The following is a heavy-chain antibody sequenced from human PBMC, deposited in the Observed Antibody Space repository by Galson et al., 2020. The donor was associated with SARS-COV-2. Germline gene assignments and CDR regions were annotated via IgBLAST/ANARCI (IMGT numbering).Heavy chain of an antibody. V-gene: IGHV4-39*01. D-gene: IGHD5-18*01. CDR3: ARPAMVGGILVWIYP. J-gene: IGHJ5*02. CDR1: GGPISITSCY. Sequence: ETSETLSLPCTVSGGPISITSCYWGWIRQPPGKGLAWIGGIYYSGNTYYNPSLKTPVTISVDPSKNQFSLKLRTVTAADTAIYYCARPAMVGGILVWIYPWGPGTLLTVSS. CDR2: IYYSGNT.